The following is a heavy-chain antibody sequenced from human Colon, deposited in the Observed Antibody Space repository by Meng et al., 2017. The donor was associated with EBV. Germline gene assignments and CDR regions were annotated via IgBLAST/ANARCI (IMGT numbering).Heavy chain of an antibody. J-gene: IGHJ4*02. CDR1: GGPISIIGSY. D-gene: IGHD3-10*01. CDR3: ARRRGGSGRDC. V-gene: IGHV4-39*01. CDR2: IYHSGRT. Sequence: PSESLAPTGIVPGGPISIIGSYWDWSGLPLGKGLECIGAIYHSGRTSYNPSLHSRVTMFVDTSKNQFSLMLTSVTATDTAVYYCARRRGGSGRDCWGQGTLVTVSS.